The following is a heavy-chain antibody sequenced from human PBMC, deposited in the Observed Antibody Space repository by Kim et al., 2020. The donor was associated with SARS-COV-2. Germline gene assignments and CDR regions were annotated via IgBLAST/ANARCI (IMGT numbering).Heavy chain of an antibody. CDR2: ISYDGSNK. V-gene: IGHV3-30*04. D-gene: IGHD3-22*01. Sequence: GGSLRLSCAASGFTFSSYAMHWVRQAPGKGLEWVAVISYDGSNKYYADSVKGRFTISRDNSKNTLYLQMNSLRAEDTAVYYCARDYYDSSGYYNNSFDPWGQGTLVTVSS. J-gene: IGHJ5*02. CDR3: ARDYYDSSGYYNNSFDP. CDR1: GFTFSSYA.